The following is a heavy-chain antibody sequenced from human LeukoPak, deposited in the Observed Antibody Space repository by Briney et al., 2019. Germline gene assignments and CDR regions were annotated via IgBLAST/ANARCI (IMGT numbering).Heavy chain of an antibody. CDR2: ISSYGTYI. D-gene: IGHD3-16*01. V-gene: IGHV3-21*01. CDR3: ARDLSLGDPGGFDF. CDR1: GFTFNTYA. J-gene: IGHJ4*02. Sequence: GGSLRLSCAASGFTFNTYAIYWVRQAPGKGLGWVSTISSYGTYIYYANSVKGRFTISRDNAENSLYLQMDSLRADDTAVYYCARDLSLGDPGGFDFWGRGTLVTVSS.